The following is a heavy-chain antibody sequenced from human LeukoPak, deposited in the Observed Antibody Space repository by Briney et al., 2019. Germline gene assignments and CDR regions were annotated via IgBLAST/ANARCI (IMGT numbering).Heavy chain of an antibody. Sequence: SETLSLTCTVSNGSIGSYHWTWIRQPAGKGLEWIGRIHRTGSTNYNPSLTSRVIMSVDTSKNQFSLRLTSLTAADTAVYYCAREGARDDFVVVPAALDFWGLGTLVTVSS. V-gene: IGHV4-4*07. D-gene: IGHD2-2*01. J-gene: IGHJ4*02. CDR3: AREGARDDFVVVPAALDF. CDR2: IHRTGST. CDR1: NGSIGSYH.